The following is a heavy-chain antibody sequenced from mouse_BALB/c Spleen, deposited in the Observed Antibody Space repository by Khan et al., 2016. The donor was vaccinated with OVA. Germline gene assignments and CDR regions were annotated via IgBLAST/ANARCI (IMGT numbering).Heavy chain of an antibody. CDR1: GYSITSDYA. Sequence: EVQLVESGPGLVKPSQSLSLTCTVTGYSITSDYAWNWIRQFPGNILEWMGYITYSGSTSYIPSLKGRISITRDTSKNQFFLQLNSVTTEDTATDYCARWFAYWGQGTLVTVSA. J-gene: IGHJ3*01. CDR2: ITYSGST. CDR3: ARWFAY. V-gene: IGHV3-2*02.